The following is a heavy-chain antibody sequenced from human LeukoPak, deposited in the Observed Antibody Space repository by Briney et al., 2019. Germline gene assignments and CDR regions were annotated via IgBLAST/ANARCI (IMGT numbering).Heavy chain of an antibody. CDR2: INPNSGGT. J-gene: IGHJ4*02. Sequence: ASVKVSCKASGYTFTGYYMHWVRQAPGQGLEWMGWINPNSGGTNYAQKFQGRVTMTRDTSISTAYMELSRLRSDDTAVYYCARSPLVLVDYFDYWGQGTLVTVSS. CDR1: GYTFTGYY. CDR3: ARSPLVLVDYFDY. D-gene: IGHD2-8*02. V-gene: IGHV1-2*02.